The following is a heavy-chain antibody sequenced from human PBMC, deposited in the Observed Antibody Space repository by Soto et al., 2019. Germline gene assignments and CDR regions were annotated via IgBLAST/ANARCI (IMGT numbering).Heavy chain of an antibody. J-gene: IGHJ5*02. CDR2: IIPIFGTA. Sequence: QVQLVQSGAEVKKPGSSVKVSCKASGGTFSSYAISWVRQAPGQGLEWMGGIIPIFGTANYAQRFQGRVTMTADKSTGTVYMELSSLRSEDTAVYYCARCLDYEGHWFDPWGQGTLVAVSS. V-gene: IGHV1-69*14. CDR1: GGTFSSYA. CDR3: ARCLDYEGHWFDP. D-gene: IGHD4-17*01.